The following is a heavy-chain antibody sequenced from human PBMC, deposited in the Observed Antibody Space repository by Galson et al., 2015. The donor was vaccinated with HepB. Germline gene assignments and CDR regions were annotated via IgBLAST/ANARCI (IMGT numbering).Heavy chain of an antibody. CDR2: ISYDGSNK. CDR3: ARDQAVWLDSYAFDI. Sequence: SLRLSCAASGFTFSSYGMHWVRQAPGKGLEWVAVISYDGSNKYYADSVKGRFTISRDNSKNTLYLQMNSLRAEDTAVYYCARDQAVWLDSYAFDIWGQGTMVTVSS. J-gene: IGHJ3*02. D-gene: IGHD3-16*01. CDR1: GFTFSSYG. V-gene: IGHV3-30*03.